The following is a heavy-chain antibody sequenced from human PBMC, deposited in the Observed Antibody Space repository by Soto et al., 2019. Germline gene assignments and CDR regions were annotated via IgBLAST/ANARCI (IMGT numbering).Heavy chain of an antibody. CDR3: SRYFVSDFGTPGGYHGMEV. CDR2: IYYSGST. J-gene: IGHJ6*02. V-gene: IGHV4-59*01. Sequence: SESLSLTCTVSGGTICSYYWSRIRNPQGKGLEWNEYIYYSGSTIYNPSLKSRVPISVDTSTNPFSPRRSSVTVRDTAVYYCSRYFVSDFGTPGGYHGMEVWRQGTTVTVS. CDR1: GGTICSYY. D-gene: IGHD3-3*01.